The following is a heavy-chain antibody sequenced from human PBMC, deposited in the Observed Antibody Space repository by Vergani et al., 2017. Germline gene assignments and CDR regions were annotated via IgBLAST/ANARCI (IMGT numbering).Heavy chain of an antibody. D-gene: IGHD3/OR15-3a*01. CDR3: ARVYCRGMSCAGTDYFYHIDV. Sequence: EVQLEQSGAAVKKPGESLEISCKGSGYSFSRNWIAWVRERPGQGLEWMGMIYPGNSETRNNPSFRGQVTMSVDKSISTAYLQWSSLKDSDSAMYYCARVYCRGMSCAGTDYFYHIDVWGKGTTVTVS. J-gene: IGHJ6*03. CDR1: GYSFSRNW. CDR2: IYPGNSET. V-gene: IGHV5-51*03.